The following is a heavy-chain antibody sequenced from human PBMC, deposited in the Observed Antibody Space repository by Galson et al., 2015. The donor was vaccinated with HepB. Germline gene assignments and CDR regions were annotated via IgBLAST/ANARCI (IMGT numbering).Heavy chain of an antibody. V-gene: IGHV3-7*01. J-gene: IGHJ4*02. CDR3: ARAVDHGDTYYFDY. D-gene: IGHD4-17*01. CDR2: IKQDGSEK. Sequence: SLRLSCAASGFTFSSYWMSWVRQAPGKGLEWVANIKQDGSEKYYVDSVEGRFAISRDNAKNSLYLQMNSLRAEDTAVYYCARAVDHGDTYYFDYWGQGTLVTVSS. CDR1: GFTFSSYW.